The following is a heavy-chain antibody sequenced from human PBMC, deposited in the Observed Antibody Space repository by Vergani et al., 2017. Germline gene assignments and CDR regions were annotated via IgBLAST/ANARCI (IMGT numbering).Heavy chain of an antibody. CDR3: ARVLMTVVTDGYFDY. V-gene: IGHV1-18*01. J-gene: IGHJ4*02. CDR1: GYTFTSYG. D-gene: IGHD4-23*01. Sequence: QVQLVQSGAEVKKPGASVKVSCTASGYTFTSYGISWVRQAPGQGLEWMGWISAYNGNTNYAQKLQDRVTMTTDTSTNTAYMELRSLRSDDTAVYYCARVLMTVVTDGYFDYWGQGTLVTVSS. CDR2: ISAYNGNT.